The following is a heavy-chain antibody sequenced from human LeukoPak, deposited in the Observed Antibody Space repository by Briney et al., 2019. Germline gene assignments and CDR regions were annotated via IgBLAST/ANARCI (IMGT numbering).Heavy chain of an antibody. Sequence: SETLSLTCTVSGVSISTSRYYWGWIRQPPGKGLEWIGNIYYTGPTYYNASPESRVTISLDTSKNQFSLKLSSVTAADTAVYYCARTSYGDYGFDYWGQGTLVTVSS. J-gene: IGHJ4*02. V-gene: IGHV4-39*01. CDR3: ARTSYGDYGFDY. D-gene: IGHD4-17*01. CDR1: GVSISTSRYY. CDR2: IYYTGPT.